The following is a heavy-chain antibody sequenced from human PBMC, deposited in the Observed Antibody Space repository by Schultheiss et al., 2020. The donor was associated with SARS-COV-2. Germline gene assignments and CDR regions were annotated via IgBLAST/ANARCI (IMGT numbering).Heavy chain of an antibody. CDR3: AKVFRWSLEFDAFDI. CDR1: GFTVSSNY. D-gene: IGHD3-3*01. CDR2: ISGSGGST. V-gene: IGHV3-23*01. Sequence: GGSLRLSCAASGFTVSSNYMSWVRQAPGKGLEWVSAISGSGGSTYYADSVKGRLTISRDNSKNTLYLQMNSLRAEDTAVYYCAKVFRWSLEFDAFDIWGQGTMVTVSS. J-gene: IGHJ3*02.